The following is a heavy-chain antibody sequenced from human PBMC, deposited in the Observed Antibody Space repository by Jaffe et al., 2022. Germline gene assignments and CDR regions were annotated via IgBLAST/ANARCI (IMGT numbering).Heavy chain of an antibody. J-gene: IGHJ3*02. D-gene: IGHD1-26*01. CDR3: ASSGSYYGHSAFDI. V-gene: IGHV4-38-2*01. CDR2: IYHSGST. Sequence: QVQLQESGPGLVKPSETLSLTCAVSGYSISSGYYWGWIRQPPGKGLEWIGSIYHSGSTYYNPSLKSRVTISVDTSKNQFSLKLSSVTAADTAVYYCASSGSYYGHSAFDIWGQGTMVTVSS. CDR1: GYSISSGYY.